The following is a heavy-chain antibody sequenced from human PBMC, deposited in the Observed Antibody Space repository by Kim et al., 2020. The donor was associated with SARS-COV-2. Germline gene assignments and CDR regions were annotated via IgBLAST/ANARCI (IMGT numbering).Heavy chain of an antibody. D-gene: IGHD3-22*01. Sequence: YADSVKGRFTISRDNAKNALYLQMNSLRAGDTAVYYCAREYYYDSSGYFSWGQGTLVTVSS. J-gene: IGHJ5*02. V-gene: IGHV3-11*04. CDR3: AREYYYDSSGYFS.